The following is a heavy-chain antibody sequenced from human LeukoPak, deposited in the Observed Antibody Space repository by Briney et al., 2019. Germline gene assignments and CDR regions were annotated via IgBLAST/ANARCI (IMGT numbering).Heavy chain of an antibody. CDR3: ARDLIGGYSYGYTFATH. D-gene: IGHD5-18*01. V-gene: IGHV1-18*01. J-gene: IGHJ4*02. CDR1: GYTFTSYG. CDR2: ISAYNGNT. Sequence: ASVKVSCKASGYTFTSYGISWVRQAPGQGLEWMGWISAYNGNTNYAQKLHGRVTMTTDTSTSTAYMELRSLRSDDTAVYYCARDLIGGYSYGYTFATHWGQGTLVTVSS.